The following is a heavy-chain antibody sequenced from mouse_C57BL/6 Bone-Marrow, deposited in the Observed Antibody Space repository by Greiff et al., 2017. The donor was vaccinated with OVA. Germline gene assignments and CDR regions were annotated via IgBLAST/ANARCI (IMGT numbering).Heavy chain of an antibody. CDR3: ARSTVVAPDWYFDV. V-gene: IGHV7-3*01. D-gene: IGHD1-1*01. J-gene: IGHJ1*03. CDR1: GFTFTDYY. Sequence: EVKVVESGGGLVQPGGSLSLSCAASGFTFTDYYMSWVRQPPGKALEWLGFIRNKANGYTTEYSASVKGRFTISRDNSQSILYLQMNALRAEDSATYYCARSTVVAPDWYFDVWGTGTTVTVSS. CDR2: IRNKANGYTT.